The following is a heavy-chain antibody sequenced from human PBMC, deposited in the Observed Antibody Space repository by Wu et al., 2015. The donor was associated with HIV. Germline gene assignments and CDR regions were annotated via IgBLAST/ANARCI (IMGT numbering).Heavy chain of an antibody. CDR3: ARVKGYYYDSSGYYLY. CDR2: MNPNSGNT. V-gene: IGHV1-8*01. Sequence: QVQLVQSGREVKKPGPSVKVSCKASGYTFTSYDINWVRQATGQGLEWMGWMNPNSGNTGYAQKFQGRVTMTRNTSIGTAYMELSSLRSEDTAMYYCARVKGYYYDSSGYYLYWGQGTPVTVSS. D-gene: IGHD3-22*01. CDR1: GYTFTSYD. J-gene: IGHJ4*02.